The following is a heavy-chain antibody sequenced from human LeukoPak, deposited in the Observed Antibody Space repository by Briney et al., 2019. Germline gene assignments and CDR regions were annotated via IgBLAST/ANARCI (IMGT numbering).Heavy chain of an antibody. Sequence: SETLSLTCTVSGGSISSYYWSWIRQPPGKGLEWIGYIYYSGSTNYNPSLKSRVTISVDTSKNQFSLKLSSVTAADTAVYYCARAPYYYGSGGSWWFDPWGQGTLVTVSS. J-gene: IGHJ5*02. D-gene: IGHD3-10*01. CDR2: IYYSGST. CDR1: GGSISSYY. CDR3: ARAPYYYGSGGSWWFDP. V-gene: IGHV4-59*01.